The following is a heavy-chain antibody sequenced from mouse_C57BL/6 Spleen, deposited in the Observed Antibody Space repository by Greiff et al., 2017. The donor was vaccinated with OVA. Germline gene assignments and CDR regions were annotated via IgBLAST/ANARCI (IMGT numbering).Heavy chain of an antibody. J-gene: IGHJ2*01. Sequence: VQLQQSGAELARPGASVKLSCKASGYTFTTYGISWVKQRTGQGLEWIGEIYPRSGNTYYNEKFKGKATLTADKSSSTAYMELRSLTSEDSAVYFCAGLITTVVATEFDYWGQGTTLTVSS. CDR2: IYPRSGNT. CDR3: AGLITTVVATEFDY. CDR1: GYTFTTYG. D-gene: IGHD1-1*01. V-gene: IGHV1-81*01.